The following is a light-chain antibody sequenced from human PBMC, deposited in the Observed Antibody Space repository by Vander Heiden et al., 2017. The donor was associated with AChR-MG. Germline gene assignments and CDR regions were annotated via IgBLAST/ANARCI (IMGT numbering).Light chain of an antibody. CDR1: QSVSSS. CDR2: AVS. V-gene: IGKV3-15*01. Sequence: EIVMTQPPATLSVSPGERATLSCRASQSVSSSLAWYQQNPGHAPRLLIYAVSTRATGIPARFSGSGSGTEFTLTISGLQSEDFAVYFCQQYHDWYTFGQGT. J-gene: IGKJ2*01. CDR3: QQYHDWYT.